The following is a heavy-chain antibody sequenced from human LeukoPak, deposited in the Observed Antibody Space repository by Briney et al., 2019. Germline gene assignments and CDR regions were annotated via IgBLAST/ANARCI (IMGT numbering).Heavy chain of an antibody. D-gene: IGHD6-19*01. CDR1: GFAFSSYG. CDR2: ISGGGDNT. V-gene: IGHV3-23*01. J-gene: IGHJ4*02. Sequence: GGSLRLACAASGFAFSSYGMSWVRQAPGRGLEWVSGISGGGDNTYYADSVKGRFTISRDNSKNTLYLQMNSLRAEDTAVYYCARASRVPSGWYGEDYWGQGTLVTVSS. CDR3: ARASRVPSGWYGEDY.